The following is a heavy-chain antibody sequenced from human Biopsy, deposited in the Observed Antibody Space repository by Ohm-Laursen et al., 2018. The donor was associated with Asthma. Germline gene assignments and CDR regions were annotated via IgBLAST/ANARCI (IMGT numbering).Heavy chain of an antibody. D-gene: IGHD2-15*01. J-gene: IGHJ4*02. V-gene: IGHV4-59*01. CDR3: AGFCSGGNCPDH. Sequence: SETLSLTWTVSGGSISSYYWSWIRQPPGKGLEWIGNIHYSGSTYSNPSLKSRVTISVDTSKKQISLRLSSVIAADTAVYYCAGFCSGGNCPDHWGQGTLVTVSS. CDR2: IHYSGST. CDR1: GGSISSYY.